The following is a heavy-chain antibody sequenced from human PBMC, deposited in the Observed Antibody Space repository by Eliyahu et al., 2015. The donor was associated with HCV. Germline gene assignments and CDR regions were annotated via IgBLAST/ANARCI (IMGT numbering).Heavy chain of an antibody. CDR1: GFTFSXYS. CDR3: ARGDYDYVWGSHRLDH. CDR2: ITSSSSDT. D-gene: IGHD3-16*02. V-gene: IGHV3-21*06. Sequence: EVQLVESGGGLVKPGGSLRLSXLVSGFTFSXYSMXWVRXAPGKGLGWVSSITSSSSDTSYVDSLKGRFTISRDNAKNSLYLQMDSLRVEDTAIYFCARGDYDYVWGSHRLDHWGQGTLCHRLL. J-gene: IGHJ4*02.